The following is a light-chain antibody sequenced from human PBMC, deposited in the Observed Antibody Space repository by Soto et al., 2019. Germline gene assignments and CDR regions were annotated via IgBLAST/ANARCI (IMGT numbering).Light chain of an antibody. V-gene: IGLV4-69*01. Sequence: QSVLTQSPSASASLGASVKLTCTLISGHNTYAVAWHQQQPEKSPRYLMKVNSDGSHIKGDGTLDRFSGSSSGAERYLTISSLQSEDEADYYCQTWGTDVVFGGGTKLTVL. CDR2: VNSDGSH. J-gene: IGLJ2*01. CDR3: QTWGTDVV. CDR1: SGHNTYA.